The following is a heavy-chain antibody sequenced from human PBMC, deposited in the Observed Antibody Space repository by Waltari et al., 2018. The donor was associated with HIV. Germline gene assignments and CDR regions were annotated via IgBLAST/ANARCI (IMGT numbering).Heavy chain of an antibody. CDR1: GGTMRPGGRV. V-gene: IGHV4-31*03. J-gene: IGHJ4*02. CDR2: SNYYGTT. CDR3: ARDGKYSTYLDS. Sequence: QVNLQESGPGLVRPAQNLSLTCSVSGGTMRPGGRVWSWLRHVPGKGLEWIGYSNYYGTTYYNPSLRSRATVSVDTSINFFSLILASVTAADAATYYCARDGKYSTYLDSWGRGILVTVSS. D-gene: IGHD2-8*01.